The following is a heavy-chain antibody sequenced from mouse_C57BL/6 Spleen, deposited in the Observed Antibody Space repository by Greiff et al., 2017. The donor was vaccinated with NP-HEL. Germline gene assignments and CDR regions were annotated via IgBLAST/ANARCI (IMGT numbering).Heavy chain of an antibody. V-gene: IGHV1-9*01. D-gene: IGHD1-1*01. Sequence: QVQLQQSGAELMKPGASVKLSCTATGYTFTGYWIAWVKQRPGHGLEWIGESRRGRGSTNYNEKFKGKATFTADTASNTAYLQLSSLTTEDSAIYYCARSTVPFAYWGQGTLVTVAA. CDR1: GYTFTGYW. J-gene: IGHJ3*01. CDR2: SRRGRGST. CDR3: ARSTVPFAY.